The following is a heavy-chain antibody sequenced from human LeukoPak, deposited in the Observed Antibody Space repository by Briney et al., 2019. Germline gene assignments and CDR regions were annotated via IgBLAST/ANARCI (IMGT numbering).Heavy chain of an antibody. V-gene: IGHV3-48*01. CDR3: AKDRANWAIDD. CDR2: ISSSSSTI. Sequence: QPGGSLRLSCAASGFTFSSYSMNWVRQAPGKGLEWVSYISSSSSTIYYADSVKGRFTISRDNAKNSLYLQMNSLRAEDTAVYYCAKDRANWAIDDWGQGTQVTVSS. J-gene: IGHJ4*02. CDR1: GFTFSSYS. D-gene: IGHD3-16*01.